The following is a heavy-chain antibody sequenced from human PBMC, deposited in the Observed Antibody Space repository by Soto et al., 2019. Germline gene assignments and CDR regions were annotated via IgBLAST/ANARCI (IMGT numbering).Heavy chain of an antibody. CDR2: IYTSGST. CDR3: ARDQWFGDSYYYYGMDV. V-gene: IGHV4-4*07. D-gene: IGHD3-10*01. Sequence: SETLSLTCTVSGGSISSYYWSWIRQPAGKGLEWIGRIYTSGSTNYNPSLKSRVTMSVDTSKNQFSLKLSSVTATDTAVYYCARDQWFGDSYYYYGMDVWGQGTTVTVSS. J-gene: IGHJ6*02. CDR1: GGSISSYY.